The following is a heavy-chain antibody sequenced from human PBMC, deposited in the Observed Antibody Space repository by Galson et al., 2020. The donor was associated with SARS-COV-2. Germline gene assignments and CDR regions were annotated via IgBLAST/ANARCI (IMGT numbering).Heavy chain of an antibody. J-gene: IGHJ4*02. Sequence: SGPTLVKPTQTLTLTCSFSGFSLRTSGVGVGWIRQPPGKAVDWLALIYWDDDKRYSPSLKSRLTITKDTSKNQVVLTMTNMDPVDTATYYCAHRRIYSGSYGYWGQGTLVTVSS. CDR3: AHRRIYSGSYGY. V-gene: IGHV2-5*02. D-gene: IGHD1-26*01. CDR1: GFSLRTSGVG. CDR2: IYWDDDK.